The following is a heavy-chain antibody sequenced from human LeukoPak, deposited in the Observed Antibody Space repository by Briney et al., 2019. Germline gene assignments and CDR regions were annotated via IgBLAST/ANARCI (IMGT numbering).Heavy chain of an antibody. V-gene: IGHV3-66*01. D-gene: IGHD5-24*01. J-gene: IGHJ4*02. Sequence: PGGSLRLSCAASGFTVSSNYMSWVRQAPGKGLEWVSVIYSGGSTYYADSVKGRFTISRDNSKNTLYLQMNSLRAEDTAVYYCARGGDGYNWGFDCWGQGTLVTVSS. CDR1: GFTVSSNY. CDR2: IYSGGST. CDR3: ARGGDGYNWGFDC.